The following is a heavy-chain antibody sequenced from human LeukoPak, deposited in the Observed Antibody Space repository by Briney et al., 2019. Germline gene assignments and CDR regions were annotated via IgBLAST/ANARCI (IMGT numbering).Heavy chain of an antibody. V-gene: IGHV3-23*01. J-gene: IGHJ3*02. CDR3: AKKGYQLLFSYDAFDI. CDR2: ISDIGDT. D-gene: IGHD2-2*01. CDR1: GFTFSSYD. Sequence: GGSLRLSCAASGFTFSSYDMSWVRQAPGKGLEWVSVISDIGDTYYADSVKGRFTISRDNSKRTLYLQMSSLRTEDTAVYYCAKKGYQLLFSYDAFDIWGQGTMVTVSS.